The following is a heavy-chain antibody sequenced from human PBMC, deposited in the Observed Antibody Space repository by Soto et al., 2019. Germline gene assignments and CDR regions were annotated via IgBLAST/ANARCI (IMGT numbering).Heavy chain of an antibody. CDR3: SRDWDHMDV. Sequence: EVQLVESGGGLVKPGESLRLSCAGSGFTFSSYSFNWVRQAPGKGLEWHASVSNGGSYTYYADSVKGRFTISRDNAANSAFLQMNSLRGEDTAVYYCSRDWDHMDVWGNGTTVTV. V-gene: IGHV3-21*01. D-gene: IGHD1-26*01. J-gene: IGHJ6*03. CDR2: VSNGGSYT. CDR1: GFTFSSYS.